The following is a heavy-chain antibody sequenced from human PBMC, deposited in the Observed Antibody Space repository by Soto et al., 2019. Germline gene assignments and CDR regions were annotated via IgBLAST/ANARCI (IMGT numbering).Heavy chain of an antibody. D-gene: IGHD2-8*01. Sequence: EVQLLESGGGVVQPGGSLRLSCAASGFTFSDYAMSWVRQTPGKGLQWVSGVGGSDDDTHYADSVRGRFIVSRDNSKNTMYLKMNSLRADYSAIYDCVKDATEVNGVWDPFDMWGQGTEVTVSS. J-gene: IGHJ3*02. V-gene: IGHV3-23*01. CDR3: VKDATEVNGVWDPFDM. CDR2: VGGSDDDT. CDR1: GFTFSDYA.